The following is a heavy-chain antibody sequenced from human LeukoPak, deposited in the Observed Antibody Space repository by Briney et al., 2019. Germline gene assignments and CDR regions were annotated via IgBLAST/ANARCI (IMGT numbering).Heavy chain of an antibody. D-gene: IGHD2-2*01. CDR3: VRGYCSSTSCFHYFDY. V-gene: IGHV4-59*11. CDR2: IYYSGST. CDR1: GGSISSHY. Sequence: PSETLSLTCTVSGGSISSHYWSWIRQPPGKGLEWIGYIYYSGSTNYNPSLKSRVTISVDTSKNQFSLKLSSVTAADTAVYYCVRGYCSSTSCFHYFDYWGQGTLVTVSS. J-gene: IGHJ4*02.